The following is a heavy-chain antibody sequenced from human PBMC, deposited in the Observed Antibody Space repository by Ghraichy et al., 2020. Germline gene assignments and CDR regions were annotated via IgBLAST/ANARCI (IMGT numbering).Heavy chain of an antibody. J-gene: IGHJ4*02. V-gene: IGHV3-9*01. D-gene: IGHD6-19*01. Sequence: SLNISCAASGFTFDDYAMHWVRQAPGKGLEWVSGISWNSGSIGYADSVKGRFTISRDNAKNSLYLQMNSLRAEDTALYYCVKDLQQWPHSYYFDYWGQGTLVTVSS. CDR3: VKDLQQWPHSYYFDY. CDR2: ISWNSGSI. CDR1: GFTFDDYA.